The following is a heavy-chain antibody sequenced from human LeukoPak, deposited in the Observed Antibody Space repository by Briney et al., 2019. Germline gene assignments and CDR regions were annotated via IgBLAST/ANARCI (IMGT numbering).Heavy chain of an antibody. Sequence: ASVKVSCKASGYTFTSYGISWVRQAPGQGLEWMGWISTYDGNTNYAQNIQGRVTMTTDSSTNTAYMELRSLRSDDTATYYCARDLAPFVAIIIPDYWGQGTLVTVSS. V-gene: IGHV1-18*01. CDR2: ISTYDGNT. CDR3: ARDLAPFVAIIIPDY. D-gene: IGHD3-3*01. J-gene: IGHJ4*02. CDR1: GYTFTSYG.